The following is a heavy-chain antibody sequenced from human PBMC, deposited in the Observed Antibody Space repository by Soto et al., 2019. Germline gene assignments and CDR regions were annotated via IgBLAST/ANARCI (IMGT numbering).Heavy chain of an antibody. J-gene: IGHJ3*02. CDR2: ISSSSSTI. Sequence: EVQLVESGGGLVQPGGSLRLSCAASGFTFSSYSMNWVRQAQGKGLEWVSYISSSSSTIYYADSVKGRFTISRDNAKNSLYLQMNSLRAEDTAVYYCARDPEGLLAAAGSPLDAFDIWGQGTMVTVSS. CDR1: GFTFSSYS. D-gene: IGHD6-13*01. CDR3: ARDPEGLLAAAGSPLDAFDI. V-gene: IGHV3-48*01.